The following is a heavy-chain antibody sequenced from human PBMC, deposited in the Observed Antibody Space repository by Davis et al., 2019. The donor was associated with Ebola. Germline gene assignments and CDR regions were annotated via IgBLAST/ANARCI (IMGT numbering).Heavy chain of an antibody. V-gene: IGHV3-21*01. Sequence: GESLKISCAASGFTFKSFDMNWVRQSPGGGLEWVASIKSDVSYIYYAASVRGRFTVSRDNAKNSLYLQMNSLRAEDTAVYYCAREGCSGGNCFPENWGQGTLVTVSS. CDR2: IKSDVSYI. D-gene: IGHD2-15*01. CDR1: GFTFKSFD. J-gene: IGHJ4*02. CDR3: AREGCSGGNCFPEN.